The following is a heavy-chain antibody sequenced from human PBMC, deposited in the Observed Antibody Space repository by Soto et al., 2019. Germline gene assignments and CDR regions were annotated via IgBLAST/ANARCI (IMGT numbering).Heavy chain of an antibody. J-gene: IGHJ4*02. CDR3: ARWSRVGATDFDY. V-gene: IGHV4-59*01. Sequence: SETLSLTCTVSVGSISSYYWSWIRQPPGKGLEWIGYIYYSGSTNYNPSLKSRVTISVDTSKNQFSLKLSSVTAADTAVYYCARWSRVGATDFDYWGQGTLVTVSS. CDR1: VGSISSYY. CDR2: IYYSGST. D-gene: IGHD1-26*01.